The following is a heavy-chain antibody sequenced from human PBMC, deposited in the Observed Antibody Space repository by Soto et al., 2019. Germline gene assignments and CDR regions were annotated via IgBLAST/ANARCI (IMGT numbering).Heavy chain of an antibody. CDR2: INRDGVT. V-gene: IGHV4-34*01. J-gene: IGHJ4*02. Sequence: KTSETLSLTCAVFGGSFSGYYWGWIRQPPGKGLEWIGEINRDGVTNYNPSLKSRLTISVDTSKNQFSLKLNSVTAADTAVYYCARTATQCSSTSCYTVSLDFWGQGTLVTVSS. CDR1: GGSFSGYY. CDR3: ARTATQCSSTSCYTVSLDF. D-gene: IGHD2-2*02.